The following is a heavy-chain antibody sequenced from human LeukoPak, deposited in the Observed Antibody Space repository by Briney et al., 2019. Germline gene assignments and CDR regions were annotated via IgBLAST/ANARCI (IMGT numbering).Heavy chain of an antibody. Sequence: PSQTLSLTCTVSGGSISSGDYYWSWIRQPPGKGLEWIGYIYYSGSTYYNPSLKSRVTISVDTSKNQFSLKLSSVTAADTAVYYCARGADFWSGYFNWFDPWDQGTLVTVSS. CDR2: IYYSGST. V-gene: IGHV4-30-4*08. CDR1: GGSISSGDYY. D-gene: IGHD3-3*01. CDR3: ARGADFWSGYFNWFDP. J-gene: IGHJ5*02.